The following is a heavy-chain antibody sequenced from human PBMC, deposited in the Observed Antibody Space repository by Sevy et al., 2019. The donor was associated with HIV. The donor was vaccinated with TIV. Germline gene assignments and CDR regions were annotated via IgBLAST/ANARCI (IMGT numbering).Heavy chain of an antibody. J-gene: IGHJ4*02. D-gene: IGHD3-16*01. CDR1: GFSFSTYW. Sequence: GGSLRLSCAASGFSFSTYWMTWVRQAPGKGLEWVATMNQDGTERDYVDSVKGRFTISRDNTMTSLFLQMNSLSAEETGVYYCVREGLGGFSYRLDCWGQGTLVTVSS. CDR2: MNQDGTER. CDR3: VREGLGGFSYRLDC. V-gene: IGHV3-7*01.